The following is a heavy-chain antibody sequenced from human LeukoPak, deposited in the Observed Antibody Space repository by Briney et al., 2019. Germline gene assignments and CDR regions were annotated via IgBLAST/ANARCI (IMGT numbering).Heavy chain of an antibody. CDR3: ARSYGDLLPAPFDY. V-gene: IGHV1-69*13. D-gene: IGHD4-17*01. CDR2: IIPIFGTA. CDR1: GGTFSSYA. Sequence: SVKVSCKASGGTFSSYAISWVRQAPGQGLEWMGGIIPIFGTANYAQKFQGRVTITADESTSTAYMELSSLRSEDTAVYYCARSYGDLLPAPFDYWGQGTLVTVSS. J-gene: IGHJ4*02.